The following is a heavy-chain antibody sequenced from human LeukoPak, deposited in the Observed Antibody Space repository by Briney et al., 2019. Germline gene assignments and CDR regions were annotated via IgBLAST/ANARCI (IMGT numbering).Heavy chain of an antibody. V-gene: IGHV4-59*08. J-gene: IGHJ4*02. CDR3: ARRSRKLPSGSDYPDY. CDR1: GGSISSYY. CDR2: IYYSGST. Sequence: SETLSLTCTVSGGSISSYYWSWIRQPPGKGLEWIGYIYYSGSTNYNPSLKSRVTISVDTSKNQFSLKLSSVTAADTAVYYCARRSRKLPSGSDYPDYWGQGTLVTVSS. D-gene: IGHD1-26*01.